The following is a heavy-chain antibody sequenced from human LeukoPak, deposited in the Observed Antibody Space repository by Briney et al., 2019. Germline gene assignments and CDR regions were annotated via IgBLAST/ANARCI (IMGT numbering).Heavy chain of an antibody. D-gene: IGHD5-24*01. J-gene: IGHJ6*01. CDR2: ISGDGGGT. V-gene: IGHV3-43*02. CDR3: ARWQCCSYYGMDV. Sequence: QPGGSLRLSCAASGFTSGDYAMHWVRQAPGKGLEWVSLISGDGGGTYYADSVKGRFTISRDNTKNSLYLQMNSLRTEDTALYYCARWQCCSYYGMDVWGPRDHGHRLL. CDR1: GFTSGDYA.